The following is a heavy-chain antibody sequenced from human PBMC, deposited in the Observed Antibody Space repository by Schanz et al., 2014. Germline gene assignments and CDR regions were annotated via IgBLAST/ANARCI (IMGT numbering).Heavy chain of an antibody. V-gene: IGHV3-NL1*01. CDR1: GFTFSSYD. Sequence: QVQLVESGGGVVQPGRSLRLSCVASGFTFSSYDVFWVRQAPGKGLEWVSAISGGGGTTYYTDSVKGRFTVSRDNSKNTLYLQLNSLRAEDTAVYYCARDFHGYGPHLDYWGQGSLVTVSS. D-gene: IGHD5-12*01. CDR2: ISGGGGTT. J-gene: IGHJ4*02. CDR3: ARDFHGYGPHLDY.